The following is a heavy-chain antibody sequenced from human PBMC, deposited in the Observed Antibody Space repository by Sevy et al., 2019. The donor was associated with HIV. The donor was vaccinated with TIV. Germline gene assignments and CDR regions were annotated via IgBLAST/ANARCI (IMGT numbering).Heavy chain of an antibody. D-gene: IGHD6-13*01. CDR3: ARDYSSPVYYYGMDV. CDR1: GFTFSDYY. CDR2: ISSSGSTI. Sequence: GGSLRLSCAASGFTFSDYYMSWIRHAPGKGLEWVSYISSSGSTIYYADSVKGRFTISRDNAKNSLYLQMNSLRAEDTAVYYCARDYSSPVYYYGMDVWGQGTTVTVSS. J-gene: IGHJ6*02. V-gene: IGHV3-11*01.